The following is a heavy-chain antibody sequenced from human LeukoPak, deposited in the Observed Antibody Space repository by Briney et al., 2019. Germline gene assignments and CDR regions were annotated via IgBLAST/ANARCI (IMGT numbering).Heavy chain of an antibody. CDR2: ISSSSYI. V-gene: IGHV3-21*01. J-gene: IGHJ4*02. CDR1: GFTFSSYS. Sequence: GGSLRLSCAASGFTFSSYSMNWVRQAPGKGLEWVSSISSSSYIYYADSVKGRFTISRDNSKNTLYLQMNSLRAEDTAVYYCAKEDMITFGGVIVTLSFDYWGQGTLVTVSS. CDR3: AKEDMITFGGVIVTLSFDY. D-gene: IGHD3-16*02.